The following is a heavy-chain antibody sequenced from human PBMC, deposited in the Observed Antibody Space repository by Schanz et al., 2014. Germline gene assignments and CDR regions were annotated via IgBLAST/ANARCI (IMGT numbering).Heavy chain of an antibody. Sequence: QVQLVESGGGLVKPGGSLRLSCAASGFTFTDYYISWIRQAPGTGLEWVSYISHNTFYTDYADSVKGRFTISRDNAKNSVYLQMNTLRAEDTAIYFCARDVYRSGRPFDLWGQGTLVTVSS. CDR2: ISHNTFYT. CDR1: GFTFTDYY. J-gene: IGHJ5*02. V-gene: IGHV3-11*06. CDR3: ARDVYRSGRPFDL. D-gene: IGHD5-18*01.